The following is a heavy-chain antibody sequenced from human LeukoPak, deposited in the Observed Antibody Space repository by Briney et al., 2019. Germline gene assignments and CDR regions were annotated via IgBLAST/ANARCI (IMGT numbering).Heavy chain of an antibody. J-gene: IGHJ3*02. CDR1: GGSISSGDYY. D-gene: IGHD6-19*01. CDR3: ARDCPPYSSGCHGAFDI. V-gene: IGHV4-30-4*01. Sequence: SETLSLTCTVSGGSISSGDYYWSWIRQPPGKGLEWIGYIYYSGSTYYNPSLKSRVTISVDTSKNQFSLKLSSVTAADTAVYYCARDCPPYSSGCHGAFDIWGQGTMVTVSS. CDR2: IYYSGST.